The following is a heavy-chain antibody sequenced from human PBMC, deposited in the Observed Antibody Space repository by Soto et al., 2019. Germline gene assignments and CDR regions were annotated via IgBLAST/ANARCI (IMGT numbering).Heavy chain of an antibody. CDR1: GITFIYAW. J-gene: IGHJ4*02. V-gene: IGHV3-33*08. CDR3: ARGGRYYDILTGPHFADY. Sequence: PGGSLRLSCAASGITFIYAWMDWVRQAPGKRLEWVAVIWYDGSNKYYADSVKGRFTISRDNSKNTLYLQMNSLRAENTAVYYCARGGRYYDILTGPHFADYWGQGT. D-gene: IGHD3-9*01. CDR2: IWYDGSNK.